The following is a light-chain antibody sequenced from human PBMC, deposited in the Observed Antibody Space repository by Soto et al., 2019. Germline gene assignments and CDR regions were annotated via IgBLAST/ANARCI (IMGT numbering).Light chain of an antibody. V-gene: IGKV3-20*01. J-gene: IGKJ2*01. CDR1: QSVASRN. CDR2: GAS. Sequence: EIVLTQSPGTLSLSPGERATLSCRASQSVASRNLAWYQQKSGQAPRLLIYGASSRAIHTPDRFSGSGSGTDFTLTISRLEPEDFAVYYCQQYGSSYTFGQGTKLEIK. CDR3: QQYGSSYT.